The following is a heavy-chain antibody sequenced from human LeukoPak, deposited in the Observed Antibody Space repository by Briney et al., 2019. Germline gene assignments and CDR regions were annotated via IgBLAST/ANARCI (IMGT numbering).Heavy chain of an antibody. J-gene: IGHJ5*02. CDR2: IKEDGSAE. V-gene: IGHV3-7*01. Sequence: PGGSLRLSCAASGFTFSSHWMGWVRQAPGKGLEWVANIKEDGSAEHYVDSVRGRFTISRDNAKNSLYLQVNSLRAEDTAVYYCARDAGYYVHDLWGQGTLVTVSS. CDR1: GFTFSSHW. CDR3: ARDAGYYVHDL. D-gene: IGHD3-10*02.